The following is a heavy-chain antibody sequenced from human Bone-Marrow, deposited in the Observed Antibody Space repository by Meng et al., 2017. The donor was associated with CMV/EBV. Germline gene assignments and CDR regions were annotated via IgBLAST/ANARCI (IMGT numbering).Heavy chain of an antibody. CDR2: IKQDGSEK. CDR3: ARGPNSYLAVAY. J-gene: IGHJ4*02. Sequence: GESLKISCAASGFTFSSYWMSWVRQAPGKGLEWVANIKQDGSEKYYVDSVKGRFTISRDNAKNSLYLQMNSLRAEDTAVYYCARGPNSYLAVAYWGQGTRVTGSS. D-gene: IGHD1-26*01. V-gene: IGHV3-7*01. CDR1: GFTFSSYW.